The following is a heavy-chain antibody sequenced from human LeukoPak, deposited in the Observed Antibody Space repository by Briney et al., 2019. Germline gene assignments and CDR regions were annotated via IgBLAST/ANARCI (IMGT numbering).Heavy chain of an antibody. Sequence: GGSLRLSCAASGFTFSSYAMSWVRQAPGKGLEWVSAISGSGGSTYYADSVKGRFTISRDNSKNTLYLQMNSLRAEDTAVYYCAKDIIGGDYDAYYFDYWGQGTLVTVSS. CDR2: ISGSGGST. J-gene: IGHJ4*02. CDR3: AKDIIGGDYDAYYFDY. CDR1: GFTFSSYA. V-gene: IGHV3-23*01. D-gene: IGHD4-17*01.